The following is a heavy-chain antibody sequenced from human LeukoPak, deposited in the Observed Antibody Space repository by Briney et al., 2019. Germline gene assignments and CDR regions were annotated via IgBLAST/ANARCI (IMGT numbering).Heavy chain of an antibody. CDR3: ARGEVGYYYYYYGMDV. CDR2: IYTSGST. CDR1: GGSISSYY. D-gene: IGHD1-26*01. V-gene: IGHV4-4*07. Sequence: SETLSLTCTVSGGSISSYYWSWIRQPAGKGLEWLGRIYTSGSTNYNPSLKSRVTMSVDTSKNQFSLKLSSVTAADTAVYYCARGEVGYYYYYYGMDVWGQGTTVTVSS. J-gene: IGHJ6*02.